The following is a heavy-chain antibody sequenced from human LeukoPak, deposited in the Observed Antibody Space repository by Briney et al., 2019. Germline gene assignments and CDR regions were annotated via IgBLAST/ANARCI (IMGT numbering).Heavy chain of an antibody. CDR1: GGSISSGDYY. V-gene: IGHV4-30-4*08. J-gene: IGHJ4*02. D-gene: IGHD2-21*01. Sequence: PSETLSLTCTVSGGSISSGDYYWSWIRQPPGKGLEWIGYIYYSGSTYYNPSLESRVTISVDTSKNQFSLKLSSVTAADTAVYYCARGLAYCGGDCYSFDYWGQGTLVTVSS. CDR2: IYYSGST. CDR3: ARGLAYCGGDCYSFDY.